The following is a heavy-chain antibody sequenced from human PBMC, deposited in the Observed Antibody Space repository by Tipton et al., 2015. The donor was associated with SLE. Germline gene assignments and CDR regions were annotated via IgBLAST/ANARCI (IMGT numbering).Heavy chain of an antibody. CDR3: ASVPKRGSTWHAEYFQH. CDR2: ISYSGDT. Sequence: LRLSCAASGFTVSSNYMSWVRQAPGKGLEWIGYISYSGDTRHNPSLQSRVTVSIDPSKNQFSLKLTSVTSADTAVYYCASVPKRGSTWHAEYFQHWGPGTLVTVSS. J-gene: IGHJ1*01. V-gene: IGHV4-59*02. CDR1: GFTVSSNY. D-gene: IGHD6-13*01.